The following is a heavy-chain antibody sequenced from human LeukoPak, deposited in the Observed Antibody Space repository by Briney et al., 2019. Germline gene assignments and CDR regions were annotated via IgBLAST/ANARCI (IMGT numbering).Heavy chain of an antibody. Sequence: GGSLRLSCAASGFTFSSYSMNWVRQAPGEGLEWVSSISSNSSYIYYADSVKGRFTISRDNAKNSMYLQMNSLRAEDTAVYYCARDRYCSGGGCYVAIECWGKGTLVTVAS. J-gene: IGHJ4*02. CDR2: ISSNSSYI. D-gene: IGHD2-15*01. V-gene: IGHV3-21*01. CDR1: GFTFSSYS. CDR3: ARDRYCSGGGCYVAIEC.